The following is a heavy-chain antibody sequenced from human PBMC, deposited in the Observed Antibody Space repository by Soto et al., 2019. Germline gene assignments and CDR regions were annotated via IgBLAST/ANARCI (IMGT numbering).Heavy chain of an antibody. CDR2: LNIAGTI. CDR1: GASISSFN. Sequence: PSETLSLPCSVSGASISSFNWNWVRQPAGKGPEWVGRLNIAGTINYNPSLKSRITMSMDTSKNQISLHLRSVTAADTAIYYCARDRGEYTSSWIWYFAHLCHGALVTVSS. J-gene: IGHJ2*01. CDR3: ARDRGEYTSSWIWYFAH. D-gene: IGHD6-13*01. V-gene: IGHV4-4*07.